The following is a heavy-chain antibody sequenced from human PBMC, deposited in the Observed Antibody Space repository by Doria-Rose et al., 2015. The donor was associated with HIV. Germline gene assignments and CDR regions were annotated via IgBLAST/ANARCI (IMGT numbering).Heavy chain of an antibody. CDR2: IFSDDER. Sequence: QESGPVLVKPTETLTLTCTVSGVSLSSPGMGVSWIRQPPGTALEWLANIFSDDERSYTTSLKSRLTISRGTSKSQVVLTMTDMDPVDTATYYCARIKSSRWYHKYYFDFWGQGTLVIVSA. V-gene: IGHV2-26*01. J-gene: IGHJ4*02. CDR1: GVSLSSPGMG. D-gene: IGHD6-13*01. CDR3: ARIKSSRWYHKYYFDF.